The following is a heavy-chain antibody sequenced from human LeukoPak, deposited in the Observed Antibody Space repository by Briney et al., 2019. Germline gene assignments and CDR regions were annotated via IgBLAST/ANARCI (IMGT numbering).Heavy chain of an antibody. CDR3: ASGPVLRYFAWWVTTFDY. CDR1: GFTFSSYE. V-gene: IGHV3-48*03. Sequence: PGGSLRLSCAASGFTFSSYEMNWVRQAPGKGLEWVSYISSSGSTIYYADSVKGRFTISRDNAKNSLYLQVNSLRAADRAVYYCASGPVLRYFAWWVTTFDYWGQGTLVTVSS. D-gene: IGHD3-9*01. J-gene: IGHJ4*02. CDR2: ISSSGSTI.